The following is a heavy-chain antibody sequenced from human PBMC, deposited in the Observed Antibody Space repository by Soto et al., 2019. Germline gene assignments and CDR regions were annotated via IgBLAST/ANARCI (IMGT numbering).Heavy chain of an antibody. CDR2: IHHSGST. CDR1: SASIITEQR. Sequence: QMQLQESGPGLVKPSETLSLTCAVSSASIITEQRWTWVRQPPGKGLEWIGEIHHSGSTNNNPSLRSRVTMSVDKSKTQFSLNLNSVNAAATALYYCARSFGWYAIDHWGQGTLVIVSS. D-gene: IGHD6-19*01. J-gene: IGHJ4*02. CDR3: ARSFGWYAIDH. V-gene: IGHV4-4*02.